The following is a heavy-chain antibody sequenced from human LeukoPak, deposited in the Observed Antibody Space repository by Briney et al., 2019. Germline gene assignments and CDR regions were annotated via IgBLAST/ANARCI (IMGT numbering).Heavy chain of an antibody. D-gene: IGHD1-26*01. CDR2: ISGSGGST. J-gene: IGHJ4*02. CDR3: VKVWSVGATIYYFDY. CDR1: GFTFSSYA. V-gene: IGHV3-23*01. Sequence: GGSLRLSCAASGFTFSSYAMSWVRQAPGKGLEWVSAISGSGGSTYYADSVKGRFTISRDNSKNTLYLQMNSLRAEDTAVYYCVKVWSVGATIYYFDYWGQGTLVTVSS.